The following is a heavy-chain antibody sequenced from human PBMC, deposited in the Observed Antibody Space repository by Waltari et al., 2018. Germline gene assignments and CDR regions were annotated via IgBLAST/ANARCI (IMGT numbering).Heavy chain of an antibody. D-gene: IGHD2-2*01. CDR1: GFRFSSYA. J-gene: IGHJ5*02. CDR2: ISGSGDAT. Sequence: EVQLLESGGGLVQHGGSLRLSCAASGFRFSSYAMSWFRLAPGKGLEWVSAISGSGDATYYADSVKGRFTMSRDNSNNRLYLQMNSLRAEDTAIYYCAKDKAAIVYWFDPWGQGTLVTVSS. CDR3: AKDKAAIVYWFDP. V-gene: IGHV3-23*01.